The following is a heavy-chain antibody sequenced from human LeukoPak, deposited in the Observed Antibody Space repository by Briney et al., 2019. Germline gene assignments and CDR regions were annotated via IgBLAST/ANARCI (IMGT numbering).Heavy chain of an antibody. CDR3: VGGVAATFDY. CDR1: GYTFTSYY. V-gene: IGHV1-46*03. J-gene: IGHJ4*02. CDR2: INPSGGST. Sequence: ASVKVSCKASGYTFTSYYMHWVRQAPGQGLEWMGIINPSGGSTSYAQKFQGRVTMTRDTSTSTVYMEQSSLRSEDTAVYYCVGGVAATFDYWGQGTLVTVSS. D-gene: IGHD2-15*01.